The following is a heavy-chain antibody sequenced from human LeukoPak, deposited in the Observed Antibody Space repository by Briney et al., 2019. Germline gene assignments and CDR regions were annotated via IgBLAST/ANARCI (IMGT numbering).Heavy chain of an antibody. V-gene: IGHV4-59*03. D-gene: IGHD2-8*01. J-gene: IGHJ5*01. CDR3: ALAPNSNWFDF. CDR1: GDSTSNFY. Sequence: PSETLSLTCTVSGDSTSNFYWNWIRQSPGKGLEWIGNIHYSGSSVYNPSLKSRGTISIDTSRRQFFLKLNSVTAADTAVYYCALAPNSNWFDFWGPGTLVTVSS. CDR2: IHYSGSS.